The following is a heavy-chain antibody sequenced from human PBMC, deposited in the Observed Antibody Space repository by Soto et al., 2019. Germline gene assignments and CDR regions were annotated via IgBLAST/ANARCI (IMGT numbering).Heavy chain of an antibody. CDR2: IYYSGST. Sequence: PSVTLSLTCTVSGGSISSYYCRWIRQHPGKGLEWIGYIYYSGSTNYNPSLKSRVTISVDTSKNQFSLKLSSVTAADTAVYYFARARITIFGVPTYFDYWGQGTLDTVSS. CDR1: GGSISSYY. V-gene: IGHV4-59*01. CDR3: ARARITIFGVPTYFDY. D-gene: IGHD3-3*01. J-gene: IGHJ4*02.